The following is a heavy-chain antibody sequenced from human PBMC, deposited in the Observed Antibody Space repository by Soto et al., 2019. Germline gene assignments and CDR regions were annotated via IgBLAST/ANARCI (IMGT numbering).Heavy chain of an antibody. V-gene: IGHV3-74*03. J-gene: IGHJ4*02. CDR1: GFTFRTYL. CDR3: ARGFRDY. Sequence: EVQLVESGGGLVQPGGSLRLSCAASGFTFRTYLMHWVRQVPGKGLMWVSGINSDGSITTYADTVKGRFTISRDNAKNTLYLQMSSLRADDTAMYYCARGFRDYWGQGTLVTVSS. CDR2: INSDGSIT.